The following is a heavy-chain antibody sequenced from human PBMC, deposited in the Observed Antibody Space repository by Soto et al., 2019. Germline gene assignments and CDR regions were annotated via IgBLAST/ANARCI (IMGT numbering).Heavy chain of an antibody. Sequence: SVKVSCKASGGTFSSYAISWVRQAPGQGLEWMGGIIPIFGTANYAQKFQGRVTITADESTSTAYMELSSLRSEDTAVYYCASGYYDSSGYYYGGEGDFYYYYGMDVWGQGTTVLVSS. D-gene: IGHD3-22*01. V-gene: IGHV1-69*13. CDR1: GGTFSSYA. CDR3: ASGYYDSSGYYYGGEGDFYYYYGMDV. J-gene: IGHJ6*02. CDR2: IIPIFGTA.